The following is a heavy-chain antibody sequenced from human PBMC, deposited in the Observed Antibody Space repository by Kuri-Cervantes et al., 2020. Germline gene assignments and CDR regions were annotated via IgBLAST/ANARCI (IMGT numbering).Heavy chain of an antibody. V-gene: IGHV3-23*01. Sequence: GESLKISCAASGFRLIDFAMNWVRQAPGAGPEWLSHISGGDFGAAFYADSVKGRFTISRDNSKNMLYLQMNNLRDEDTALYFCAKDAVLRNGVFDWFDPWGQEPWSPSPQ. CDR3: AKDAVLRNGVFDWFDP. D-gene: IGHD2-8*01. J-gene: IGHJ5*02. CDR1: GFRLIDFA. CDR2: ISGGDFGAA.